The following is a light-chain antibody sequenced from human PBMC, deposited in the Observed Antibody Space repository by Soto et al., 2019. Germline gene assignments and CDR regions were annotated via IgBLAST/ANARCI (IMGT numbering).Light chain of an antibody. Sequence: VMTPSPATLSVAPGGSVTRSSSPSQSGRSNLAWYQQKPGQPPRLLIYAASTSVTTIPPRFRGSGSATNFILTISSLEPEDFVLYYCQQRTDWPPGTFGQGTKVDIK. CDR3: QQRTDWPPGT. V-gene: IGKV3-15*01. CDR2: AAS. CDR1: QSGRSN. J-gene: IGKJ1*01.